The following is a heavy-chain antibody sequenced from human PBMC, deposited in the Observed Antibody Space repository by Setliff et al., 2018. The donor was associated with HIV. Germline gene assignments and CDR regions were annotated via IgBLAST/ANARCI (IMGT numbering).Heavy chain of an antibody. V-gene: IGHV4-4*07. J-gene: IGHJ4*02. CDR2: IYITGST. CDR3: ARDAFHSGSYYNDY. Sequence: SSETLSLTCTVSGDSISSYYWSWIRQSAGEGLEWIGRIYITGSTNYNPSLQSRVTMSVDTSKNQFSLKLTSVTAADTAVYFCARDAFHSGSYYNDYWGQGIRVTVS. D-gene: IGHD3-10*01. CDR1: GDSISSYY.